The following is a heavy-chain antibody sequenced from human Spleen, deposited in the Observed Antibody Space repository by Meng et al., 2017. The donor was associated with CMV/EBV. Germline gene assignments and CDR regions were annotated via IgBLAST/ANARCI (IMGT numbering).Heavy chain of an antibody. J-gene: IGHJ6*02. V-gene: IGHV3-23*01. CDR3: TEGGFSSWSRRQYYFYGLDV. D-gene: IGHD6-13*01. CDR2: ISSSGTST. CDR1: GFIFSSYA. Sequence: GGSLRLSCAASGFIFSSYAMTWVRQAPGKGLEWVAAISSSGTSTYYADSEKGRFTIFRDNSKDTLYLQMNSLRAEVTAIYYCTEGGFSSWSRRQYYFYGLDVWGQGTTVTVSS.